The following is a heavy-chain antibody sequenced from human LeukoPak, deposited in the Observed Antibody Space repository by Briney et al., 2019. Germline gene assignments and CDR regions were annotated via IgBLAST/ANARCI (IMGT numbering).Heavy chain of an antibody. CDR3: ARGSWFDP. CDR2: ISSSSSTI. V-gene: IGHV3-48*01. CDR1: GFTFSSYS. Sequence: GGSLRLSCAASGFTFSSYSMNWVRQAPGKGLEWVSYISSSSSTIYYADSVKGRFTISRDNAKNSLYLQMNSRRAEDTAVYYCARGSWFDPWGQGTLVTVSS. J-gene: IGHJ5*02.